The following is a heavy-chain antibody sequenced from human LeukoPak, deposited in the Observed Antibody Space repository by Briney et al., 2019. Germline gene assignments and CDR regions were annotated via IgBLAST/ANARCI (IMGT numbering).Heavy chain of an antibody. Sequence: PSETLSLTCTVSGDSFSSGGYYWSWIRQPPRKGLEWIGYIHYSGSTDYNPALKSRVTISIDTSKNQFSLRLNSVTAADTAVYYCARDRYGSYYFDYWGQGTLVTVSS. CDR1: GDSFSSGGYY. D-gene: IGHD1-26*01. J-gene: IGHJ4*02. CDR3: ARDRYGSYYFDY. CDR2: IHYSGST. V-gene: IGHV4-31*03.